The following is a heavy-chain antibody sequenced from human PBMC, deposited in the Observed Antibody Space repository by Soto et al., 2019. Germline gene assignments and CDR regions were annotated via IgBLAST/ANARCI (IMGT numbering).Heavy chain of an antibody. CDR3: AKGDYDFWSGYYYYYMDV. Sequence: GGSLRLSCAASGFTFSSYSMNWVRQAPGKGLEWVSYISSSSSTIYYADSVKGRFTISRDNAKNSLYLQMNSLRAEDTALYYCAKGDYDFWSGYYYYYMDVWGKGTTVTVSS. D-gene: IGHD3-3*01. CDR2: ISSSSSTI. CDR1: GFTFSSYS. J-gene: IGHJ6*03. V-gene: IGHV3-48*01.